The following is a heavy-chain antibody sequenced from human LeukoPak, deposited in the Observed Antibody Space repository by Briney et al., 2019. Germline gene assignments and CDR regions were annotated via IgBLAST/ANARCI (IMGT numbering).Heavy chain of an antibody. CDR1: GFTFSSYA. Sequence: GGSLRLSCSASGFTFSSYAMHWVRQAPGKGLKYVSAISSNGGSTYYADSVKGRFTISRDNSKNTLYLQMSSLRAEDTAVYYCVKGGRGYSYGPPMGYWGQGTLVTVSS. J-gene: IGHJ4*02. CDR3: VKGGRGYSYGPPMGY. CDR2: ISSNGGST. D-gene: IGHD5-18*01. V-gene: IGHV3-64D*06.